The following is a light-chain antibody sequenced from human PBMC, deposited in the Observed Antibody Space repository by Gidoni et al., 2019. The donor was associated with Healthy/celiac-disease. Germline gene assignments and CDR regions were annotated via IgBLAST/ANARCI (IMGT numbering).Light chain of an antibody. CDR1: QSVSSN. CDR2: GAS. J-gene: IGKJ4*01. V-gene: IGKV3-15*01. Sequence: EIVMTHSPATLSVSPGERATLPCRASQSVSSNLAWYQQKPGQAPRLLIYGASTRATGIPARFSGSGSGTEFTLTISSLQSEDFAVYYCQQYNNWPPLTFGGXTKVEIK. CDR3: QQYNNWPPLT.